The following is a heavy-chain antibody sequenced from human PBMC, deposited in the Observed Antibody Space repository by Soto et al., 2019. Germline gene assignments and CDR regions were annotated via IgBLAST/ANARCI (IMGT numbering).Heavy chain of an antibody. V-gene: IGHV3-30*18. CDR1: GFIFSNYG. CDR3: AEESTARVSHMLDM. CDR2: ISHNGKVQ. D-gene: IGHD5-18*01. J-gene: IGHJ3*02. Sequence: QVQLVQSGGGVVQPGRSLRLSCAASGFIFSNYGMHWVRQAPGKGLVWVAVISHNGKVQYYADSVKGRFTISRDNSKNTLYLQMNSLRADDTAAYYWAEESTARVSHMLDMWGQGTMVTVSS.